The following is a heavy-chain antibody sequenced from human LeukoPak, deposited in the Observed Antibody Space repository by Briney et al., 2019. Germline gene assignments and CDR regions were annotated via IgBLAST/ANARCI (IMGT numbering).Heavy chain of an antibody. CDR1: GYNFTSYG. CDR3: ARDRSRYYYGSGMGY. Sequence: ASVKVSCKASGYNFTSYGISWVRQAPGQGLEWMGWISPYNGNTNYAQKLQGRVTMTADTSTSTAYMELRSLRSDDTAVYYCARDRSRYYYGSGMGYWGQGTLVTVSS. CDR2: ISPYNGNT. J-gene: IGHJ4*02. D-gene: IGHD3-10*01. V-gene: IGHV1-18*01.